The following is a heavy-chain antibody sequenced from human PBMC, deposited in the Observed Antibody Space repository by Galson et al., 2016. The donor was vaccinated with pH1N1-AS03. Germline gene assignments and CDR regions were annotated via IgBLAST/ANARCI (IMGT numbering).Heavy chain of an antibody. J-gene: IGHJ3*02. CDR3: AKDLSRTVPNAGASEI. D-gene: IGHD4-17*01. V-gene: IGHV3-23*01. CDR2: ISATGGST. Sequence: SLRLSCAASGFTFRNYAMRWVRQAPGKGLEWVSDISATGGSTYYGDSVKGRAAISRDNSKNTVYLQMNSLAAEDTAVYYCAKDLSRTVPNAGASEIWGQGTMVTVSS. CDR1: GFTFRNYA.